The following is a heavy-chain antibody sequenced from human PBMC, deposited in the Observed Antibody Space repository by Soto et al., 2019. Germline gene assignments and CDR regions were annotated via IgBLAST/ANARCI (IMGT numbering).Heavy chain of an antibody. CDR2: IFPADSDT. CDR1: QYNFMNFW. V-gene: IGHV5-51*01. CDR3: TDTLTSAMDV. Sequence: GESLKISCKGSQYNFMNFWVGWVRQMPGKGLEWMGIIFPADSDTRFGPSFQGRVTMSVDKSTYTAYLQWSSLEASDTAIYYCTDTLTSAMDVWGQGTPVTVSS. D-gene: IGHD4-4*01. J-gene: IGHJ6*02.